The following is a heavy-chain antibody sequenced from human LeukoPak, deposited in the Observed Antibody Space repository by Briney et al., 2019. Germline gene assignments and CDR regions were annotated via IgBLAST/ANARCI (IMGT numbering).Heavy chain of an antibody. CDR3: ARGGGDGYNPSPDY. D-gene: IGHD5-24*01. Sequence: PGGSLRLSCVASRFIFSVYGMHWVRQAPGKGLEWVAFMSYDENTEYYIDSVKGRFTISRDNSKNTLFLQLNNLRPEDTGVYYCARGGGDGYNPSPDYWGQGTLVTVSS. V-gene: IGHV3-33*05. CDR2: MSYDENTE. J-gene: IGHJ4*02. CDR1: RFIFSVYG.